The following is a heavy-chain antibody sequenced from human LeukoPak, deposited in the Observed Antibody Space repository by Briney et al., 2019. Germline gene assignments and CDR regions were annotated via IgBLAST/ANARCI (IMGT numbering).Heavy chain of an antibody. D-gene: IGHD3-22*01. CDR2: TYSSGST. J-gene: IGHJ6*03. Sequence: SETLSLTCTVSGGSISGYYLTWIRQPPGKGLEWIGYTYSSGSTKYNPSLKSRVTISVDTSKNQFSLNLSSVTAADTAVYYCARVTYDSSGYYYTYYYYVDVWGNGTTVTVSS. CDR1: GGSISGYY. V-gene: IGHV4-59*01. CDR3: ARVTYDSSGYYYTYYYYVDV.